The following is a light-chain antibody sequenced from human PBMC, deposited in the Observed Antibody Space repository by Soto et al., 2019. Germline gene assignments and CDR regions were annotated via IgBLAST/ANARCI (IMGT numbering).Light chain of an antibody. V-gene: IGKV3-15*01. CDR3: QQYNNWPPWT. CDR1: QSVSSN. CDR2: GAS. Sequence: KMMTQSPATLSVSPGERATLSCRASQSVSSNLAWYQQKPDQAPRLLIYGASTRATGIPARFSGSGSGTEFTLTISSLQSEDFAVYYCQQYNNWPPWTFGQGTKVDI. J-gene: IGKJ1*01.